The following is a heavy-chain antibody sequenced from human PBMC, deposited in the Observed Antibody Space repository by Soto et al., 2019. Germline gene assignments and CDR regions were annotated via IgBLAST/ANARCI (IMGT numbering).Heavy chain of an antibody. J-gene: IGHJ5*02. V-gene: IGHV4-4*07. Sequence: SETLSLTCTGSGASISGFYWSWIRKSAGKGLEWIGRIYATGTTDYNPSLKSRVMMSVDTSKKQFSLKLRSVTAADTAVYYCVRDGTKTLRDWFAPWGQGISVTDSS. CDR1: GASISGFY. CDR2: IYATGTT. D-gene: IGHD1-26*01. CDR3: VRDGTKTLRDWFAP.